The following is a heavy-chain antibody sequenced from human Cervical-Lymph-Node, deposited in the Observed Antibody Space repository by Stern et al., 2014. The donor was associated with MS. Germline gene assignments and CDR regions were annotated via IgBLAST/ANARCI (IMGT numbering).Heavy chain of an antibody. D-gene: IGHD4-11*01. V-gene: IGHV3-11*06. CDR1: GFTFTDYY. Sequence: DQLVESGGGLVKPGGSLRLSCAASGFTFTDYYMTWVRQAPGKGLEWVSFISSSSTYTNYADSVKGRFTISRDNAKNSLYLQMNSLRAEDTAVYYCARPSYSNYIGDVWGQGTTVTVSS. J-gene: IGHJ6*02. CDR2: ISSSSTYT. CDR3: ARPSYSNYIGDV.